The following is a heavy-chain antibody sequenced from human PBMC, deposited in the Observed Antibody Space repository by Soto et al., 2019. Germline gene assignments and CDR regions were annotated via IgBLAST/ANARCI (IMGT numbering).Heavy chain of an antibody. CDR2: IWYDGSNK. J-gene: IGHJ6*02. V-gene: IGHV3-33*01. CDR1: GFTFSSYG. D-gene: IGHD3-22*01. CDR3: ARDDGSSGYLGYYYGMDV. Sequence: AGGSLRLSCAASGFTFSSYGMHWVRQAPGKGLEWVAVIWYDGSNKYYADSVKGRFTISRDNSKNTLYLQMNSLRAEDTAVYYCARDDGSSGYLGYYYGMDVWGQGTTVTVSS.